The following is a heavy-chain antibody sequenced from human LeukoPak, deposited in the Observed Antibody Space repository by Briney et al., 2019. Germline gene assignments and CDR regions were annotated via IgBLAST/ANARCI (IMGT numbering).Heavy chain of an antibody. CDR2: INHSGST. CDR3: ARSRYCSGGSCYRFRRHFEY. J-gene: IGHJ4*02. Sequence: SETLSLTCAVYGGSFSGYYWSWIRQPPGKGLEWIGEINHSGSTNYNPSLKSRVTISVDTSKNQFSLKLSSVTAADTAVYYCARSRYCSGGSCYRFRRHFEYWSQGTLVTVSS. V-gene: IGHV4-34*01. D-gene: IGHD2-15*01. CDR1: GGSFSGYY.